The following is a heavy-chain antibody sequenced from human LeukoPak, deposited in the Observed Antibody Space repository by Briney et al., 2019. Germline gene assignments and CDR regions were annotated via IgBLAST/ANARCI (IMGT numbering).Heavy chain of an antibody. Sequence: GGSLRLSCAASGFTFSSSAMSWVRQAPGKGLQWVSSISGSGDRTYYADSVKGRFTISRDNSKNTLYLQMNSLRAEDTAVYYCAKDGTPATYYYDSSGYYPLDYWGQGTLVTVSS. D-gene: IGHD3-22*01. V-gene: IGHV3-23*01. CDR1: GFTFSSSA. CDR3: AKDGTPATYYYDSSGYYPLDY. CDR2: ISGSGDRT. J-gene: IGHJ4*02.